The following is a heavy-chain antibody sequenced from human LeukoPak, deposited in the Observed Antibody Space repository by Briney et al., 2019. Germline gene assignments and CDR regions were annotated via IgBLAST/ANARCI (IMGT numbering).Heavy chain of an antibody. V-gene: IGHV4-38-2*02. CDR2: IYHSGST. CDR3: ARVVGRFGESSFDY. Sequence: SETLSLTCTVSGYSISSGYYWGWIRQPPGKGLEWIGSIYHSGSTYYNPSLKSRVTISVDTSKNQFSLKLSSVTAADTAVYYCARVVGRFGESSFDYWGQGTLVTVSS. D-gene: IGHD3-10*01. J-gene: IGHJ4*02. CDR1: GYSISSGYY.